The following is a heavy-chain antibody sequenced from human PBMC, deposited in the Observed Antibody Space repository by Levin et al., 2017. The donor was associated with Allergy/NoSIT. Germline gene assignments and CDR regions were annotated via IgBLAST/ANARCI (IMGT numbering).Heavy chain of an antibody. V-gene: IGHV3-23*01. CDR2: ISGNSGST. CDR1: GFTFSIYA. J-gene: IGHJ6*02. D-gene: IGHD3-16*02. Sequence: GGSLRLSCEASGFTFSIYAMNWVRQAPGKGLEWVSAISGNSGSTYYADSVKGRFTISRDNSENTLYLQMDSLRAEDTAVYYCAKYRPSTYYHGLDVWGQGTTVIVSS. CDR3: AKYRPSTYYHGLDV.